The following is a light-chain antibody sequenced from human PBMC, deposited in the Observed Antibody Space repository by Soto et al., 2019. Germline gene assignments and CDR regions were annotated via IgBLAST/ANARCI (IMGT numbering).Light chain of an antibody. J-gene: IGKJ1*01. CDR2: DAS. V-gene: IGKV3-11*01. Sequence: EIVLTQSPATLSLSPGERATLSCRASQSVSSHLVWYQQKPGQAPRLLISDASNRATGIPARFSGSGSGTDFTLTISRLEPEDFAVYYCQHYGSSWTFGQGTKVDIK. CDR3: QHYGSSWT. CDR1: QSVSSH.